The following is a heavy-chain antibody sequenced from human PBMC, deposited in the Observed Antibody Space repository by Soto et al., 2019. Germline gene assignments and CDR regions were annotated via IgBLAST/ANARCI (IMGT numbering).Heavy chain of an antibody. CDR2: IGGSGDST. V-gene: IGHV3-23*01. CDR3: TKDLGYTYGGSDF. Sequence: GGSLRLSCAASGFTFSSYAMSWVRQTPGKGLEWVSTIGGSGDSTYYADSVKGRFTISRDNSKNTLYVQMNSLRAEDTAVYFCTKDLGYTYGGSDFWGQGALVTVSS. J-gene: IGHJ4*02. CDR1: GFTFSSYA. D-gene: IGHD5-18*01.